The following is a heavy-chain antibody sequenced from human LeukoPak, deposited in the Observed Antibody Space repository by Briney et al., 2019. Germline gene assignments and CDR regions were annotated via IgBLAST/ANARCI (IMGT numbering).Heavy chain of an antibody. CDR3: ARRRAEYDSSAYYYVWFDP. D-gene: IGHD3-22*01. V-gene: IGHV4-39*01. CDR2: IYYSGST. CDR1: GGSLSSSSHY. Sequence: SETLSLTCTVSGGSLSSSSHYWGWIRQPPGKGLEWIGSIYYSGSTYYNPSLKSRVTISVDTSKNQFSLKLSSVTAADTAAYYCARRRAEYDSSAYYYVWFDPWGQGTLVTVSS. J-gene: IGHJ5*02.